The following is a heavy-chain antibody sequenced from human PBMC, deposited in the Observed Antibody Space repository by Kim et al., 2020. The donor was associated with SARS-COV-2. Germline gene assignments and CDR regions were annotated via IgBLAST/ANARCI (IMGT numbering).Heavy chain of an antibody. J-gene: IGHJ3*02. D-gene: IGHD2-2*01. CDR3: ARWLPRPGDAFDI. CDR2: IYYSGTT. CDR1: GGSISSSSYY. V-gene: IGHV4-39*01. Sequence: SETLSLTCTVSGGSISSSSYYWGWIRQPPGKGLEWIGTIYYSGTTYYNPSLKSRVTISVDTSKNQFSLKLSSVTPADTAVYYCARWLPRPGDAFDIWGQGTMVTVSS.